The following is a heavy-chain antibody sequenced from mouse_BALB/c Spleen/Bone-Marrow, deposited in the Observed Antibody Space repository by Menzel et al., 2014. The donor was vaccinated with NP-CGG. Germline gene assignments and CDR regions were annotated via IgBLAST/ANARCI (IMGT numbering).Heavy chain of an antibody. V-gene: IGHV2-9*02. CDR2: IWAGGST. CDR1: GFSLTSYG. CDR3: ARVLATATWGFAY. Sequence: VQRVESGPGLVAPSQSLSITCTVSGFSLTSYGVHWVRQPPGKGLEWLRAIWAGGSTNYNSALMSRLSITKDNSKSQVFLEMDSLQTDDTAMYYCARVLATATWGFAYWGQGTLVTVSA. J-gene: IGHJ3*01. D-gene: IGHD1-2*01.